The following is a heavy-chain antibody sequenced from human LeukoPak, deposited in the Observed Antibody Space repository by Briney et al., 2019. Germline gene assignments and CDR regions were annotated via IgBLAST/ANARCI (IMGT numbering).Heavy chain of an antibody. CDR3: ARGDYDYVWGSYRGFDP. D-gene: IGHD3-16*02. Sequence: LVASVKVSCKASGYTFTGYYMHWVRQAPGQGLEWMGWINPNSGGTNYAQKFQGRVTMTRDTSISTAYMELSRLRSDDTAVYYCARGDYDYVWGSYRGFDPWGQGTLVTVSS. V-gene: IGHV1-2*03. CDR2: INPNSGGT. J-gene: IGHJ5*02. CDR1: GYTFTGYY.